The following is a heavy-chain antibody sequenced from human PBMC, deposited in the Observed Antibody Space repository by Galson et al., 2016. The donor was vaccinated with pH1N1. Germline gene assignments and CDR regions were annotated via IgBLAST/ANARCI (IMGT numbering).Heavy chain of an antibody. CDR1: GYRFASQW. Sequence: QSGAEVKKPGESLKISCKGSGYRFASQWIGWVRQMPGKGLEWMGIIYPDDSDTRYSPSFQGQVTISVDKSFSTAYLQWSSLKASDTAMYYCATSRSIAGIHFDSWGQGTLVTVSS. V-gene: IGHV5-51*03. CDR3: ATSRSIAGIHFDS. J-gene: IGHJ4*02. D-gene: IGHD1-20*01. CDR2: IYPDDSDT.